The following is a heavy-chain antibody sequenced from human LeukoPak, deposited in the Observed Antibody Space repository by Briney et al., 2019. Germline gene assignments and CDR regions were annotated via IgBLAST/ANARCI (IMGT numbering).Heavy chain of an antibody. J-gene: IGHJ4*02. V-gene: IGHV3-7*04. CDR3: VRGYCSSTSCFHSIFDF. CDR2: IKQDGGEK. D-gene: IGHD2-2*01. Sequence: GGSMRLSCAASGLTFSNNWMNWVRRAPGKGLEWLDDIKQDGGEKYYVDSVKGRFTISRDNAKNSLYLQMNSLRAEDTAVYYCVRGYCSSTSCFHSIFDFWGQGTLVTVSS. CDR1: GLTFSNNW.